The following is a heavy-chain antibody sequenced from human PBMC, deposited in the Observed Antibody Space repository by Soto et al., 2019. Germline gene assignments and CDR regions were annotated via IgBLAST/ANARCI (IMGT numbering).Heavy chain of an antibody. Sequence: SETLSLTCTVSGCSVSSGSYYWSWIRQPPGKGLEWIGYIYYNGRTNYNPSLKSRVTLSADTSKNQFSMKMNSVTVEETGVYSCARGGAYCGGDCSPNSRDYWGHGTLVTVSS. CDR3: ARGGAYCGGDCSPNSRDY. D-gene: IGHD2-21*02. CDR1: GCSVSSGSYY. V-gene: IGHV4-61*01. CDR2: IYYNGRT. J-gene: IGHJ4*01.